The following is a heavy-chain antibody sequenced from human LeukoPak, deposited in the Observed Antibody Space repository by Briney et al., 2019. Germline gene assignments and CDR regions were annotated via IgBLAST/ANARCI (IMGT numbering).Heavy chain of an antibody. J-gene: IGHJ5*02. CDR1: GGSISSYY. Sequence: SETLSLTCTVSGGSISSYYWSWIRQPPGKGLEWIGYIYYSGSTNYNPSLKSRVTISVDTSKNQFSLKLSSVTAADTAVYYCARLLSIAARPNWFDPWGQGTLVTVSS. D-gene: IGHD6-6*01. CDR2: IYYSGST. V-gene: IGHV4-59*08. CDR3: ARLLSIAARPNWFDP.